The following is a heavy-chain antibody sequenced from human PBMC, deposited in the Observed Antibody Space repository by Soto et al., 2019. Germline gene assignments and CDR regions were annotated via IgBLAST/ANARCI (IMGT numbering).Heavy chain of an antibody. CDR3: ARDVIGTTDRFDP. CDR1: GYTFTSAD. CDR2: MNPNTGNA. D-gene: IGHD1-7*01. Sequence: GASVKVSCKAFGYTFTSADINWVRQTTGQGLEWMGWMNPNTGNAGYAQKFQGRVSMTRDTTISTAYMELTSLTSADTAVYFCARDVIGTTDRFDPWGQGTLVTVSS. V-gene: IGHV1-8*01. J-gene: IGHJ5*02.